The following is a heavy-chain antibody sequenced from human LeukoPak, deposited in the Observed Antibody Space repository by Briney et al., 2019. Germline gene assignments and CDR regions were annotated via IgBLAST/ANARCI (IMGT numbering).Heavy chain of an antibody. D-gene: IGHD2-21*01. CDR1: GITVSNYG. CDR2: ISDSGGRT. Sequence: GGSLRLSCAVSGITVSNYGMSWVRQAPGKGLEWVAGISDSGGRTKYADSVKGRFTISRDNPKNTLYLQMNSLRVEDTAVYFCAKRGVVIRAILVGFHKEAYYFDSWGQGALVTVSS. CDR3: AKRGVVIRAILVGFHKEAYYFDS. V-gene: IGHV3-23*01. J-gene: IGHJ4*02.